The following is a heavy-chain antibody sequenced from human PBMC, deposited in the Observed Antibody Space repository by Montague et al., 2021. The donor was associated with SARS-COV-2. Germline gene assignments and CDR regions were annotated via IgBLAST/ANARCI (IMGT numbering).Heavy chain of an antibody. V-gene: IGHV4-39*01. Sequence: SEILSLTCTVSGGSVSSGPYYWGWIRQPPGRGLEWVGRIPNSGRTYFSPSLKSRLTISVDSSENQFSLGLSSVTAADTAVYYCASSYYYGSGSSVYNDHMDVWGQGTPVTVSS. CDR1: GGSVSSGPYY. CDR3: ASSYYYGSGSSVYNDHMDV. D-gene: IGHD3-10*01. J-gene: IGHJ6*02. CDR2: IPNSGRT.